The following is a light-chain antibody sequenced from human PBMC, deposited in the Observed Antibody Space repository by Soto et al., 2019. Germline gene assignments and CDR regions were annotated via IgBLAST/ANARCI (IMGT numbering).Light chain of an antibody. CDR3: QQYGSSPLWT. J-gene: IGKJ1*01. CDR2: GAS. V-gene: IGKV3-20*01. CDR1: QSVSSSY. Sequence: EIVMTQSPATLSVSPGERATLSCMASQSVSSSYSAWYQQKPGQAPRLLIYGASSRATGIPDRFSGSGSGTDFTLTISRLEPEDFAVYYCQQYGSSPLWTVGQGTKVEIK.